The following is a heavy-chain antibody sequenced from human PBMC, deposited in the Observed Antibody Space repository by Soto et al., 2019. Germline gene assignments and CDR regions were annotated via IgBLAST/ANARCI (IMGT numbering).Heavy chain of an antibody. J-gene: IGHJ5*02. CDR1: GGSISSYY. Sequence: SETLSLTCSVSGGSISSYYWSCIRQPPGKGLEWIGYIFYSGRSGSTNYNPSLKSRVTISVDTSKNQFSLKLSSVTAADTAVYYCARTALGWFDPWGQGTLVTVS. CDR2: IFYSGRSGST. D-gene: IGHD2-21*02. V-gene: IGHV4-59*01. CDR3: ARTALGWFDP.